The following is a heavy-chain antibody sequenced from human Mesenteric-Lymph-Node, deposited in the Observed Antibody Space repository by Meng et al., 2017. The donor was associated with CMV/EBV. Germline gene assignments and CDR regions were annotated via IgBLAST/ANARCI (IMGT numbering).Heavy chain of an antibody. CDR1: AYY. J-gene: IGHJ4*02. Sequence: AYYWSWISQHAGKGLEWIGEIKHSGSTNYNPSLKSRVTIAVDTSKNKFSLKLSSVTAADTALYYCARGRQYYGSGSYPPWAFYFDYWGQGTLVTVSS. CDR2: IKHSGST. V-gene: IGHV4-34*01. CDR3: ARGRQYYGSGSYPPWAFYFDY. D-gene: IGHD3-10*01.